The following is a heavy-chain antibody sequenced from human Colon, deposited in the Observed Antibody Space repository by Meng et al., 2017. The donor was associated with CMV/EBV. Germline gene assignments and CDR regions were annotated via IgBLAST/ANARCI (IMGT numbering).Heavy chain of an antibody. CDR3: ARAAILDY. CDR1: GGSFRGYY. J-gene: IGHJ4*02. V-gene: IGHV4-34*01. Sequence: TLSLTCAGYGGSFRGYYWSWIRQPPGKGLEWIGEINHSGSTNYNPSLKSRVTISVDTSKNQFSLKLSSVTAADTAVYYCARAAILDYWGQGTLVTVSS. D-gene: IGHD2-2*02. CDR2: INHSGST.